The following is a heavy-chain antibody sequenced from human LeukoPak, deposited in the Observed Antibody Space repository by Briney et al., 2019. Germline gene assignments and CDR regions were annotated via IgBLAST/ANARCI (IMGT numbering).Heavy chain of an antibody. CDR1: GYTFTGYY. Sequence: ASVKVSCKASGYTFTGYYMHWGRQAPGQGLEWMGWINPNSGGTNYAQKFQGRVTMTRDTSISTAYMELSRLRSDDTAVYYCAARTTGTTAFDYWGQGTLVTVSS. CDR2: INPNSGGT. J-gene: IGHJ4*02. D-gene: IGHD1-1*01. CDR3: AARTTGTTAFDY. V-gene: IGHV1-2*02.